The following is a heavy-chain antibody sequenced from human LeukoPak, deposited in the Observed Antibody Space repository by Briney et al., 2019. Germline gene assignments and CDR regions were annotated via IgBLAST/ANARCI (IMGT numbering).Heavy chain of an antibody. J-gene: IGHJ4*02. CDR1: GGSFSPYY. CDR2: INHSGST. CDR3: ARNHNWNFDY. V-gene: IGHV4-34*01. D-gene: IGHD1-20*01. Sequence: SETLSLTCAFYGGSFSPYYWTWIRQPPGKGLEWIWEINHSGSTNYNPSLESRVIILIDTSKNQFSLQLGSVTAADTAVYYCARNHNWNFDYWGQGSLVPVSS.